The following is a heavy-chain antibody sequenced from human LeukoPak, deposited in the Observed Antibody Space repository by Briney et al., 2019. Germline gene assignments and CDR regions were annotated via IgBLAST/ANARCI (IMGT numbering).Heavy chain of an antibody. V-gene: IGHV4-59*08. J-gene: IGHJ4*02. D-gene: IGHD5-18*01. Sequence: SETLSLTCTVSGGSISSYYWSWIRQPPGKGLEWIGYIYYSGSTNYNPSLKSRVTISVDTSKNQFSLKLSSVTAADTAVYYCATPRTATGAYYFDYWGQGTLVTVSS. CDR3: ATPRTATGAYYFDY. CDR2: IYYSGST. CDR1: GGSISSYY.